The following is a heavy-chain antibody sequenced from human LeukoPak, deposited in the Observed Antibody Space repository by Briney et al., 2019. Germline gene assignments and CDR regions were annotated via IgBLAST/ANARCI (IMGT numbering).Heavy chain of an antibody. D-gene: IGHD6-13*01. CDR3: AKGGGTGYSSSWFSN. CDR2: ISYDESNK. Sequence: GGSLRLSCAASGFRFSSYGMHWVRQAPGKGLEWVAVISYDESNKFYEDSVKGRFTISRDNSKNTLYLQMNSLRAEDTAVYYCAKGGGTGYSSSWFSNWGQGTLVTVSS. J-gene: IGHJ4*02. V-gene: IGHV3-30*18. CDR1: GFRFSSYG.